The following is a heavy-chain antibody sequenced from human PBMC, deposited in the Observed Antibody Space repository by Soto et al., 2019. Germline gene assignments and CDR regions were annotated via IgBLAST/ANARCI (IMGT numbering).Heavy chain of an antibody. D-gene: IGHD6-6*01. CDR1: GFTFDDYA. CDR2: ISWNSGSI. J-gene: IGHJ6*03. CDR3: AKGLGVYSSSNYMDV. Sequence: GGSLRLSCAASGFTFDDYAMRWVRQAPGKGLEWVSGISWNSGSIGYADSVKGRFTISRDNAKNSLYLQMNSLRAEDTALYYCAKGLGVYSSSNYMDVWGKGTTVTVSS. V-gene: IGHV3-9*01.